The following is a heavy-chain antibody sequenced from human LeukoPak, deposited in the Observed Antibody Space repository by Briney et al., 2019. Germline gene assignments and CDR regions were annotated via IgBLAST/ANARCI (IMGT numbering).Heavy chain of an antibody. D-gene: IGHD2-2*01. J-gene: IGHJ4*02. CDR3: ARLVVGESVVPIAGYFDY. CDR1: GYTFTNCA. CDR2: ISAYNTNT. Sequence: SVKVSCKASGYTFTNCAISWVRQAPGQGREWMGWISAYNTNTNYAQNLQGRVTMTTDTSTSTAYMELRSLRSDDTAVYYCARLVVGESVVPIAGYFDYWGQGTLVIVSS. V-gene: IGHV1-18*01.